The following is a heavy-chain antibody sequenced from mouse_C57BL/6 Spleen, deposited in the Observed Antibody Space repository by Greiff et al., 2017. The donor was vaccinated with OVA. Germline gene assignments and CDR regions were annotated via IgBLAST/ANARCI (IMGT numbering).Heavy chain of an antibody. CDR3: ARGDYGTPDY. Sequence: VQLQQPGAELVRPGSSVKLSCKASGYTFTSYWMDWVKQRPGQGLEWIGNIYPSDSETHYNQKFKDKATLTVDKSSSTAYMQLSSLTSGDSAVYYCARGDYGTPDYWGQGTTLTVSS. CDR2: IYPSDSET. J-gene: IGHJ2*01. V-gene: IGHV1-61*01. CDR1: GYTFTSYW. D-gene: IGHD1-1*01.